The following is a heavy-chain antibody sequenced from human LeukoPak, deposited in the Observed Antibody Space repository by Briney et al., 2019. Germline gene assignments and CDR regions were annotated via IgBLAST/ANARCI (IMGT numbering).Heavy chain of an antibody. J-gene: IGHJ4*02. Sequence: GGSLRLSCAASRFTFNNAWMNWVRQAPGKGLEWVGRIKSKSDGGTTDYAAPVKGRFIISRDDSKNTLYLQMNSLKTEDTAVYFCATDGISEETTTDYWGQGTLVTVSS. CDR2: IKSKSDGGTT. CDR1: RFTFNNAW. CDR3: ATDGISEETTTDY. V-gene: IGHV3-15*01. D-gene: IGHD1-1*01.